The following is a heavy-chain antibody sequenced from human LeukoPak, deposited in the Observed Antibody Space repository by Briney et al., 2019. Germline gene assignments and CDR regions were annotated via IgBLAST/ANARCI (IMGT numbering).Heavy chain of an antibody. V-gene: IGHV1-18*01. Sequence: ASVKVSCKASGYTFTSYGISWVRQAPGQGLEWMGWISAYNGNTNYAQKLQGRVTMTTDTSTSTAYMELRSLRSDDTAVYCCARDKGAVGIWEVPRDWGQGTLVTVSS. J-gene: IGHJ4*02. CDR3: ARDKGAVGIWEVPRD. D-gene: IGHD1-26*01. CDR1: GYTFTSYG. CDR2: ISAYNGNT.